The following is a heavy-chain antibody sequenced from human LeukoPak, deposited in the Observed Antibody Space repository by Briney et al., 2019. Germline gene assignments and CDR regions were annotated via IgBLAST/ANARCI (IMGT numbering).Heavy chain of an antibody. CDR2: ISGGTRLVI. D-gene: IGHD2-2*01. CDR3: AKLVTAPFLFHYYMDV. CDR1: GLTSSDHP. J-gene: IGHJ6*03. Sequence: PGGSLTLSCEVSGLTSSDHPMNWVRQAPGKGLEWVSYISGGTRLVIYYAESVKGRFTTSRDHAKKTVYLQMNDVRDEDTAVYFCAKLVTAPFLFHYYMDVWGKGTTVVVSS. V-gene: IGHV3-48*02.